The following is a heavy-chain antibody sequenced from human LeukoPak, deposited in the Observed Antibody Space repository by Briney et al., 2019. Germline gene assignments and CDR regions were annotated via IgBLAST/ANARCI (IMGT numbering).Heavy chain of an antibody. J-gene: IGHJ4*02. CDR2: INPKSGGT. D-gene: IGHD1-26*01. V-gene: IGHV1-2*02. CDR3: ARLATRGFDY. CDR1: GYTFTDYF. Sequence: ASVKVSCKASGYTFTDYFMNWVRQAPGQGLEWMGWINPKSGGTVYAQKFQGRVTMTRDTSSSTAYMELSRLRFDDTAVYYCARLATRGFDYWGQGTLVTVSS.